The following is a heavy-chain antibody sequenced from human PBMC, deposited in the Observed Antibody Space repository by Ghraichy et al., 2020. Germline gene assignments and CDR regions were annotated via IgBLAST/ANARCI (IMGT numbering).Heavy chain of an antibody. V-gene: IGHV3-21*01. CDR3: ARPNCSITSCNDPYFDF. CDR2: ISSSSSLI. Sequence: GGSLRLSCAASGFIFSDYGIHWVRQAPGKGLEWVSSISSSSSLIYYADSVKGRFTISRDNAKNTVYLQMNSLRAEDTAVYYCARPNCSITSCNDPYFDFWDQGTLVTVSS. D-gene: IGHD2-2*01. CDR1: GFIFSDYG. J-gene: IGHJ4*02.